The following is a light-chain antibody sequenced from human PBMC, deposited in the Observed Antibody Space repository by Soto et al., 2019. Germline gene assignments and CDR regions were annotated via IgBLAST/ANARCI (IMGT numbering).Light chain of an antibody. CDR3: QQYETFSGT. V-gene: IGKV1-39*01. CDR2: GAS. Sequence: DVRMTQSPSSLSASVGDTITITCRASRTINTYLNWFQQKPGEPPRLLIYGASTLHDGVPSRFSGSGSGADFTLTISGVQPEDFASYHCQQYETFSGTFGPGTKVEI. J-gene: IGKJ1*01. CDR1: RTINTY.